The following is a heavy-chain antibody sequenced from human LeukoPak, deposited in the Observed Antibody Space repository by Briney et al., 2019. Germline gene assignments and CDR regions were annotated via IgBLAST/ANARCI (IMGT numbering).Heavy chain of an antibody. CDR3: ARSAGHCGSVLCYSYNWFDP. Sequence: SETLSLTCAVYGGSFSGYYWSWIRQPPGKGLEWIGEINHSGSTNYNPSLKSRVTISVDTSKNQFSLKLSSVTAADTAVYYCARSAGHCGSVLCYSYNWFDPWGQGTLVTVSS. J-gene: IGHJ5*02. D-gene: IGHD2-21*01. V-gene: IGHV4-34*01. CDR2: INHSGST. CDR1: GGSFSGYY.